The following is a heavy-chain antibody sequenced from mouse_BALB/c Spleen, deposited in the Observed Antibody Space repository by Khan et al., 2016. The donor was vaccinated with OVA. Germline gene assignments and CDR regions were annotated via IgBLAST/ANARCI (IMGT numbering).Heavy chain of an antibody. CDR3: ARFYDPYYTMVD. CDR2: IWGDGST. V-gene: IGHV2-3*01. Sequence: QMQLEESGPGLVAPSQSLSITCTVSGFSITNYGVKWVRQPPGKGLDWLGVIWGDGSTNYHSALRSKLSISKDNSKSQVLLKLNSLQTNGTATYYCARFYDPYYTMVDWGQGTSVTVSS. J-gene: IGHJ4*01. CDR1: GFSITNYG. D-gene: IGHD2-3*01.